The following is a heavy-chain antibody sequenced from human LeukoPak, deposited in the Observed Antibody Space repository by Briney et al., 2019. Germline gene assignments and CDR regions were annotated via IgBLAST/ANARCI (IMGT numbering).Heavy chain of an antibody. J-gene: IGHJ3*02. V-gene: IGHV4-4*09. Sequence: SETLSLTCTVSGGSISSYYWSWIRQPPGKGLEWIGYIYTSGSTNYNPSLKSRVTISVDTSKNQFSLKLSSVTAADTAVYYCASSVYCTNGVCLLWAFDIWGQGTMVTVSS. D-gene: IGHD2-8*01. CDR3: ASSVYCTNGVCLLWAFDI. CDR1: GGSISSYY. CDR2: IYTSGST.